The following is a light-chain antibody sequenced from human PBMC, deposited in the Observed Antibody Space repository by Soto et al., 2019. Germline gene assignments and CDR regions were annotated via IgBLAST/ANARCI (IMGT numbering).Light chain of an antibody. V-gene: IGLV2-14*01. CDR1: SSDVGGYKH. CDR2: EVS. J-gene: IGLJ1*01. Sequence: QSALTQPSSVSGSPGQSITISCTGTSSDVGGYKHVSWYQHHPGKAPKLMIYEVSNRPSGVSNRFSGSKSGYMASLTISGLQAEDEADYYCNSQRSSGTRVFGTGTKVTVL. CDR3: NSQRSSGTRV.